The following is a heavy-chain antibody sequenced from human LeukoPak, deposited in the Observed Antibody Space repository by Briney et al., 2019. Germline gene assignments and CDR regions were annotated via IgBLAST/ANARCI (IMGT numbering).Heavy chain of an antibody. D-gene: IGHD6-19*01. CDR3: ARIIDSSGWSTRDY. CDR2: IIPILGIA. Sequence: SVKVSCKASGGTFSSYAISWVRQAPGQGLEWMGRIIPILGIANYAQKFQGRVTITADKSTSTAYMELSSLRSEDTAVYYCARIIDSSGWSTRDYWGQGTLVTVSS. J-gene: IGHJ4*02. V-gene: IGHV1-69*04. CDR1: GGTFSSYA.